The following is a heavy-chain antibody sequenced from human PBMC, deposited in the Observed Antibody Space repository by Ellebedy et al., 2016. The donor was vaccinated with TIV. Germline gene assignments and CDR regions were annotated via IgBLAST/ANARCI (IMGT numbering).Heavy chain of an antibody. V-gene: IGHV1-69*04. J-gene: IGHJ6*02. Sequence: AASVKVSCKASGATFNTYAITWVRQAPGQGLEWMGRIIPILGIANYAQKFQGRVTINADKSTSTAYMELSSLRSEDTAVYYCASRGVPLGYCSGGSCLETYFYYGMDVWGQGTTVTVSS. D-gene: IGHD2-15*01. CDR1: GATFNTYA. CDR2: IIPILGIA. CDR3: ASRGVPLGYCSGGSCLETYFYYGMDV.